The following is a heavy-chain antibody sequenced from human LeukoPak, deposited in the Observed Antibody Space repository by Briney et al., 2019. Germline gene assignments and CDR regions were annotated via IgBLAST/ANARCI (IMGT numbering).Heavy chain of an antibody. Sequence: PGGSLRLSCAASGFTFSSYAMSWVHQAPGKGLEWVSAISGSGGSTYYADSEKGRFTISRDNSKNTLYLQMNSLRAEDTAVYYCAKHWSGYFPDYYYYYYMDVWGKGTTVTVSS. D-gene: IGHD3-3*01. CDR2: ISGSGGST. CDR1: GFTFSSYA. CDR3: AKHWSGYFPDYYYYYYMDV. V-gene: IGHV3-23*01. J-gene: IGHJ6*03.